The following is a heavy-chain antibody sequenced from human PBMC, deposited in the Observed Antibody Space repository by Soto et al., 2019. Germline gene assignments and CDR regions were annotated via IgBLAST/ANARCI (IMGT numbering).Heavy chain of an antibody. CDR1: GGSISSTNYF. CDR2: FYYTGST. Sequence: SETLSLTCTVSGGSISSTNYFWGWIRQPPGKGLEWIGSFYYTGSTYYNPSLKNRVTISVDTSKNQFYLKLSSVTAADTAVYYCARPVVRFLEWLFDYSGQGTLVTVSS. J-gene: IGHJ4*02. V-gene: IGHV4-39*01. CDR3: ARPVVRFLEWLFDY. D-gene: IGHD3-3*01.